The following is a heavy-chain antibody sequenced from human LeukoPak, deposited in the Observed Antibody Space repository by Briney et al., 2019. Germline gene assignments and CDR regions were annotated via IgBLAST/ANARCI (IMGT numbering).Heavy chain of an antibody. D-gene: IGHD1-26*01. CDR2: ISGSGGST. Sequence: GGSRRLSCATAGFTFSSYAMSWVRQAPGKGLEWVSAISGSGGSTYYADSVKGRFTISRDNSKNTLYLQMNSLRAEDTAVYYRAKGGRGSYFDYWGQGTLVTVSS. J-gene: IGHJ4*02. CDR1: GFTFSSYA. V-gene: IGHV3-23*01. CDR3: AKGGRGSYFDY.